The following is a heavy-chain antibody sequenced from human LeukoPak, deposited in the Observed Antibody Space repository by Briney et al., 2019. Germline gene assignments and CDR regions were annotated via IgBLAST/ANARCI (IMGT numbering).Heavy chain of an antibody. Sequence: GRSLRLSCAASGFTFSSYAMHWVRQAPGKGLEWVAVISYDGSNKYYADSVKGRFTISRDNSKNTLYLQMNSLRAEDTAVYYCARDESFGSSGYYRTFDYWGQGNLVTVSS. V-gene: IGHV3-30*04. CDR3: ARDESFGSSGYYRTFDY. CDR2: ISYDGSNK. CDR1: GFTFSSYA. D-gene: IGHD3-22*01. J-gene: IGHJ4*02.